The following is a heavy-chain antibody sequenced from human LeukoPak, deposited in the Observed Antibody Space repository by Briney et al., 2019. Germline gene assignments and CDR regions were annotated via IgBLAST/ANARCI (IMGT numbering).Heavy chain of an antibody. CDR2: IGGSGGMT. D-gene: IGHD6-19*01. CDR1: GFMFRDAA. V-gene: IGHV3-23*01. Sequence: GGSLRLSCAASGFMFRDAAMTWVRQAPGKGLEWVSGIGGSGGMTYYADSVKGRFTISRDNSKNTLYLEMNGLRVEDTAIYYCAKWGGDSGAEQWLVLDYWGQGTLVTVSS. CDR3: AKWGGDSGAEQWLVLDY. J-gene: IGHJ4*02.